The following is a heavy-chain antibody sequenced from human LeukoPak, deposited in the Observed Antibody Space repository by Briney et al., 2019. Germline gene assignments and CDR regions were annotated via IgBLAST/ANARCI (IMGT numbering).Heavy chain of an antibody. CDR1: GFTFSSYG. Sequence: PGGSLRLSCAASGFTFSSYGMHWVRQAPGKGLEWVAFIRYDGSNKYYADSVKGRFTISRDNSKNTLYLQMNSLRAEDTAVYYCAKGLLEWLLSYMDVWGKGTTVTLSS. J-gene: IGHJ6*03. CDR3: AKGLLEWLLSYMDV. CDR2: IRYDGSNK. V-gene: IGHV3-30*02. D-gene: IGHD3-3*01.